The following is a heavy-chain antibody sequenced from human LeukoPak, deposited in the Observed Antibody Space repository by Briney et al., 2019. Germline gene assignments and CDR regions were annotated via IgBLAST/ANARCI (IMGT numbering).Heavy chain of an antibody. CDR2: IIPIFGTA. CDR3: ARGYVVPAAYYYGMDV. CDR1: GGTFSSYA. D-gene: IGHD2-2*01. Sequence: ALVKVSCKASGGTFSSYAIGWVRQAPGQGLEWMGGIIPIFGTANYAQKFQGRVTITADESTSTAYMELSSLRSEDTAVYYCARGYVVPAAYYYGMDVWGKGTTVTISS. J-gene: IGHJ6*04. V-gene: IGHV1-69*13.